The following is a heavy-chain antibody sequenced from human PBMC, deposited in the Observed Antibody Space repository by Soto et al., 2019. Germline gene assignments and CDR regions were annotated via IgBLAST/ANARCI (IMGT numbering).Heavy chain of an antibody. CDR1: GYTFTSYG. J-gene: IGHJ4*02. V-gene: IGHV1-18*01. D-gene: IGHD1-1*01. Sequence: QVHLVQSGAEVKKPGASVKVSCKVSGYTFTSYGITWVRQAPGQGLEWMGWSSAHNGKTDYAQKLQGRVTVTRDTSTSTAYMELRSLRSDDTAVYYCARGRYGDYWGQGALVTVSS. CDR2: SSAHNGKT. CDR3: ARGRYGDY.